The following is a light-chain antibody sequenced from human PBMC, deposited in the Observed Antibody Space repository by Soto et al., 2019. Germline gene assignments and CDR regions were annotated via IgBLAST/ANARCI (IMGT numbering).Light chain of an antibody. CDR3: LQYNNWPPYT. Sequence: MVMTQSPATLSVSPGERATLSCRASQSVSSNLAWYKQKPGQAPRLLISGASTRATGVPARFSGSGSGTELTLIISSLHSEDFAVYSCLQYNNWPPYTFGQGTKLDIK. CDR2: GAS. J-gene: IGKJ2*01. CDR1: QSVSSN. V-gene: IGKV3-15*01.